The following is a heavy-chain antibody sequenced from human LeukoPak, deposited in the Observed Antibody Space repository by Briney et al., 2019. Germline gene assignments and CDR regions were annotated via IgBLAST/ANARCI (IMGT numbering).Heavy chain of an antibody. CDR3: ARTNSGSYYYYYYMDV. CDR1: GITFSIYT. J-gene: IGHJ6*03. D-gene: IGHD1-26*01. V-gene: IGHV3-21*01. CDR2: ISSGSGDI. Sequence: PGGSLRLSCAASGITFSIYTMNWVRQAPGKGLDWVSSISSGSGDICYADSVKGRFTISRDNAKDSLYLQMNSLRAEDTAVYYCARTNSGSYYYYYYMDVWGKGTTVAVSS.